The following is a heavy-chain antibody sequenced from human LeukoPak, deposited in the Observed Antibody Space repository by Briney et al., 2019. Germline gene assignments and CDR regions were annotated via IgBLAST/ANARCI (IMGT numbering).Heavy chain of an antibody. D-gene: IGHD6-6*01. V-gene: IGHV1-2*02. CDR1: GYTLTDYY. CDR3: ARSNIATRRGDNWFDA. J-gene: IGHJ5*02. CDR2: ISPNSGGT. Sequence: ASLKLSCKASGYTLTDYYMHWVRQAPGQGLEWMGCISPNSGGTNYAQNFQGRVTMTRDTSVSTAYLELSSLRSDDTAVYYCARSNIATRRGDNWFDAWGQGTLVTVYS.